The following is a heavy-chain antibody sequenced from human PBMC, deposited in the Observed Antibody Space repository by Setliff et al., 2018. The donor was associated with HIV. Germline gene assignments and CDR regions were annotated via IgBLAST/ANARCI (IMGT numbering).Heavy chain of an antibody. CDR3: ATDQISDGSGSYPKSYFDY. D-gene: IGHD3-10*01. J-gene: IGHJ4*02. CDR2: FDPEDGET. V-gene: IGHV1-24*01. CDR1: GYTLTELS. Sequence: ASVKVSCKVSGYTLTELSMHWVRLAPGKGLEWMGGFDPEDGETTYAQKFQGRVTMTEDASTDTAYMELSSLRSEDTAVYYCATDQISDGSGSYPKSYFDYWGQGTLVTVSS.